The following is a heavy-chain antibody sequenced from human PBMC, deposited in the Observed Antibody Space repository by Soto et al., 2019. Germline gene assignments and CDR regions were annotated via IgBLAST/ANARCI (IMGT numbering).Heavy chain of an antibody. CDR2: ITGSGRDT. J-gene: IGHJ4*02. CDR1: GFTFRNNV. CDR3: AKNGLDNSPSAIDS. Sequence: GWSLRLSCAASGFTFRNNVLSWVRQAPGKGMDWVSGITGSGRDTYYADSVKGRFTISRDNFKNMVFLQTNSLRAEDTALYYCAKNGLDNSPSAIDSWGPGTLVTVSS. V-gene: IGHV3-23*01. D-gene: IGHD2-8*01.